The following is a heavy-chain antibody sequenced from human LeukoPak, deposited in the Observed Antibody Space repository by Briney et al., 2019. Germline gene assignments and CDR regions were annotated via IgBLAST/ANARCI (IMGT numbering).Heavy chain of an antibody. Sequence: PGGSLRLSCAASGFTFSDYYMSWIRQAPGKGLEWVSYISSSGSTIYYADSVKGRFTISRDNAKNSLYLQMNSLRAEDTAVYYCARDTPMVNFRYFDYWGQETLVTVSS. CDR3: ARDTPMVNFRYFDY. CDR1: GFTFSDYY. CDR2: ISSSGSTI. D-gene: IGHD5-18*01. V-gene: IGHV3-11*01. J-gene: IGHJ4*02.